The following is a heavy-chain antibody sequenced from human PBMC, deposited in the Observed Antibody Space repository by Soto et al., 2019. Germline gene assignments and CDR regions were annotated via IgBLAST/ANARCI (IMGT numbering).Heavy chain of an antibody. CDR2: VIDDGSET. J-gene: IGHJ4*02. CDR1: GFIFSKYG. D-gene: IGHD1-7*01. V-gene: IGHV3-30*18. CDR3: AEAGAFTGWTYGDF. Sequence: QLQLVESGGGVVQPGGSLRLSCAASGFIFSKYGMHWVRQAPGKGLEWVGVVIDDGSETYYGDSVKGRFTISRDNSRNTLYLQMDSLRPGETAVYYCAEAGAFTGWTYGDFWGPGTLVTVSS.